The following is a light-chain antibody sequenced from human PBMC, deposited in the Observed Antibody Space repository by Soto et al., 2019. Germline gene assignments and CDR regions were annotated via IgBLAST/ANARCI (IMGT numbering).Light chain of an antibody. J-gene: IGLJ1*01. CDR3: FSFTTDWTHV. CDR2: DVS. V-gene: IGLV2-11*01. Sequence: QSALTQPRSVSGSPGQSVTISCTGTSSDVGGYNYVSWYQEQPGKAPKLMIYDVSKRPSGVSNRFSGSKSGTAASLTISGLQTEDDAHYFCFSFTTDWTHVFGTGTKVTVL. CDR1: SSDVGGYNY.